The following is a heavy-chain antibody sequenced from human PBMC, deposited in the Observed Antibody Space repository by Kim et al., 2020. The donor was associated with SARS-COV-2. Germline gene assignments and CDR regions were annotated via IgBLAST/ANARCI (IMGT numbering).Heavy chain of an antibody. D-gene: IGHD2-21*02. CDR3: ARGPPIGGGDCYSH. CDR1: GGSISSGDYY. CDR2: IYDTGSS. V-gene: IGHV4-30-4*08. J-gene: IGHJ4*02. Sequence: SETLSLTCAVSGGSISSGDYYWSWIRQPPGKGLEWIVYIYDTGSSHYNPSLNSRVTIAIDTSKNQFSLKLSSVTAADAAVYYCARGPPIGGGDCYSHWGQGTLGTVSS.